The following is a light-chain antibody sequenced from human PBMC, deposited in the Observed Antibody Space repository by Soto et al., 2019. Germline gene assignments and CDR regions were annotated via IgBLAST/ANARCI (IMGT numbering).Light chain of an antibody. Sequence: QSALTQPASVSGSPGQSITISCTGNSSDVGGYKYVSWYQQHPGKAPKLIIYDVNNRPSGVSNRFSGSKSGNTASLTISGLQAEDEADYYCSSYTSSSTWVFGGGTKLTVL. V-gene: IGLV2-14*03. CDR2: DVN. J-gene: IGLJ3*02. CDR3: SSYTSSSTWV. CDR1: SSDVGGYKY.